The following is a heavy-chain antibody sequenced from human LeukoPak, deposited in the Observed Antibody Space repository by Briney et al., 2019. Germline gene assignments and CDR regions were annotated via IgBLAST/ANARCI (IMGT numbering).Heavy chain of an antibody. V-gene: IGHV4-59*01. Sequence: SETLSLTCTVSGGSISSYYWSWIRQPPGKGLEWIGYIYYSGSTNYSPSLKSRVTISVDTPKNQFSLKLSSVTAADTAVYYCASQRYYDSSGYPSLIYYFDYWGQGTLVTVSS. CDR3: ASQRYYDSSGYPSLIYYFDY. J-gene: IGHJ4*02. CDR2: IYYSGST. D-gene: IGHD3-22*01. CDR1: GGSISSYY.